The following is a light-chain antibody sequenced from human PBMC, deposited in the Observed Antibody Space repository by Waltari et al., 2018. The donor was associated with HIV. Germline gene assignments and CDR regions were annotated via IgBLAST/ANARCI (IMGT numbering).Light chain of an antibody. CDR3: QVWDTSSDHPGVV. V-gene: IGLV3-21*02. J-gene: IGLJ2*01. Sequence: SYVLTQPPSVSVAPGQTARITCGGNNIGSKSVNWYQQRPGQAPVLVIYEDSDRPSGIPERFSGSNSGNTATLTISRVEAGDEADYYCQVWDTSSDHPGVVFGGGTKLTVL. CDR1: NIGSKS. CDR2: EDS.